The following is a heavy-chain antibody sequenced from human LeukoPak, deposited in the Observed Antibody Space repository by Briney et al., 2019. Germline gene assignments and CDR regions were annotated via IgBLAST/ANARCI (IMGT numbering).Heavy chain of an antibody. CDR1: GGSISSGDYY. J-gene: IGHJ4*02. Sequence: SQTLSLTCTVSGGSISSGDYYWSWIRQPPGKGLEWIVYIYYSGSTYYNPSLKSRVTISVDTSKNQFSLKLSSVTAADTAVYYCARVEWGFGGSGRWGYYFDYWGQGTLVTVSS. V-gene: IGHV4-30-4*01. D-gene: IGHD3-10*01. CDR2: IYYSGST. CDR3: ARVEWGFGGSGRWGYYFDY.